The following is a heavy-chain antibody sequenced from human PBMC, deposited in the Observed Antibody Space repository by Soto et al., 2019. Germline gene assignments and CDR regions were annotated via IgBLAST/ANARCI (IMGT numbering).Heavy chain of an antibody. Sequence: PGGSLRLSCAASGSTFSNYDINWVRQAPGKGPEWISHIRSSGGIIYYADSVKGRFTISRDNAKNSLYLQMNSLRGEYTAVYYCAREGSVSSSDYYAYYYGMDVWGQGTTVTVSS. CDR1: GSTFSNYD. D-gene: IGHD3-10*01. V-gene: IGHV3-48*03. CDR3: AREGSVSSSDYYAYYYGMDV. J-gene: IGHJ6*02. CDR2: IRSSGGII.